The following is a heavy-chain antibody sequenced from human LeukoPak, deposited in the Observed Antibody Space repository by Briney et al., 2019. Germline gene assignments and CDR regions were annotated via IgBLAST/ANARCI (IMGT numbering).Heavy chain of an antibody. CDR2: IKEDGSEK. Sequence: GGSLRLSCAVSGFTFSIYWMSWVRQAPGKGLEWVANIKEDGSEKDYVDSVKGRFTISRDNAKNSLYLQMNSLRAEDTAVYYCARNRGLGTGWYPFDPWGQEPWSPSPQ. CDR1: GFTFSIYW. CDR3: ARNRGLGTGWYPFDP. D-gene: IGHD6-19*01. V-gene: IGHV3-7*01. J-gene: IGHJ5*02.